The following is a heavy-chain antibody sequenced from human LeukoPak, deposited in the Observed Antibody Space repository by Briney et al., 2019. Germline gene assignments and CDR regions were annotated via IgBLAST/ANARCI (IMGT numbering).Heavy chain of an antibody. Sequence: SQTLSLTCAISGDSFSSNSAAWNWIRQSPSRGLELLGRTYCRSKWYNDYAVSVKSRIPINPDKYKNQFSLQMNSVTPEDTAVYYCAREDLEWLVNPKYYYYYYMDVWGKGTTVTVSS. CDR2: TYCRSKWYN. CDR3: AREDLEWLVNPKYYYYYYMDV. V-gene: IGHV6-1*01. CDR1: GDSFSSNSAA. J-gene: IGHJ6*03. D-gene: IGHD3-3*01.